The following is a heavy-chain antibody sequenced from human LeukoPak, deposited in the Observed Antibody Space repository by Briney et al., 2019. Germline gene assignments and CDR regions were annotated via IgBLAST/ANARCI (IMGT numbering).Heavy chain of an antibody. CDR3: ARGGVTVYSNSFGDFDP. CDR1: GYTFIGYY. CDR2: ISPNSGAT. Sequence: GASVKVSCEASGYTFIGYYMHWVRQATGQGLEWMGWISPNSGATNYAQKFQGRVTMTRDTSIITAYMELSRLTSDDTAVYYCARGGVTVYSNSFGDFDPWGQGTLVTVSS. D-gene: IGHD6-6*01. V-gene: IGHV1-2*02. J-gene: IGHJ5*02.